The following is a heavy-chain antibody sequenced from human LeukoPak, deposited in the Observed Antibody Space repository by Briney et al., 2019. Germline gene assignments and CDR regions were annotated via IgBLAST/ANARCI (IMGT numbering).Heavy chain of an antibody. V-gene: IGHV3-21*01. CDR2: ISNSSSYI. J-gene: IGHJ4*02. CDR1: GFTFSSYS. CDR3: ARDNANDSSGPNDY. D-gene: IGHD3-22*01. Sequence: GGSLRLSCAASGFTFSSYSMNWVRQAPGKRLVWVSSISNSSSYIYYADSVNGRFTIPIDNAKNSLYLQMNTLRAADTAVYYCARDNANDSSGPNDYWGQGTLVTVSS.